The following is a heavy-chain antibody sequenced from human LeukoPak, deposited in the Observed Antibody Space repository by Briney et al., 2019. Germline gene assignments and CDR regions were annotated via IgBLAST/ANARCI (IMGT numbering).Heavy chain of an antibody. CDR3: ARERRGDNRDGYNPLDY. J-gene: IGHJ4*02. CDR2: IIPIFGTA. V-gene: IGHV1-69*13. Sequence: ASVKVSCKASGYTFTSYGISWVRQAPGQGLEWMGGIIPIFGTANYAQKFQGRVTITADESTSTAYMELSSLRSEDTAVYYRARERRGDNRDGYNPLDYWGQGTLVTVSS. D-gene: IGHD5-24*01. CDR1: GYTFTSYG.